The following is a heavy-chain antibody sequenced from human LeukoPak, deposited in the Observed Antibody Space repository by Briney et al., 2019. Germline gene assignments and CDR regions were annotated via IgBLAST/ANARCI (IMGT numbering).Heavy chain of an antibody. CDR1: GFTFSSYS. CDR2: ISSSSSYI. CDR3: ARDAVGYSSGWYVNSFAPLSDY. V-gene: IGHV3-21*01. Sequence: AGGSLRLSCAASGFTFSSYSMNWVRQAPGKGLEWVSSISSSSSYIYYADSVKGRFTISRDNAKNSLYLQMNSLRAEDTAVYYCARDAVGYSSGWYVNSFAPLSDYWGQGTLVTVSS. J-gene: IGHJ4*02. D-gene: IGHD6-19*01.